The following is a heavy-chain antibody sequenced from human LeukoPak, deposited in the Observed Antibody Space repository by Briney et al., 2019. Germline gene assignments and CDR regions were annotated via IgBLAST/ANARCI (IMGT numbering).Heavy chain of an antibody. Sequence: ASVKVSCKASGYTFTGYYIHWVRQAPGQGLEWMGWINPNSGDTKYEQRFQGRVTLTRDTSISTAYMELTRLRSDDAAVYFCARDGSWSSISYSDYWGQGTLVTVSS. D-gene: IGHD2-2*01. CDR3: ARDGSWSSISYSDY. CDR1: GYTFTGYY. J-gene: IGHJ4*02. V-gene: IGHV1-2*02. CDR2: INPNSGDT.